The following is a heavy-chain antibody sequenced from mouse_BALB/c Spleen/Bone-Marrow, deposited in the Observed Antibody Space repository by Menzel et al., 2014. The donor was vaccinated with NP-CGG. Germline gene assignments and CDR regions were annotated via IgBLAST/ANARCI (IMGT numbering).Heavy chain of an antibody. CDR1: GYTFTSYW. CDR2: IYPGSGST. V-gene: IGHV1S22*01. CDR3: TRGFAY. Sequence: LKQSGSELVRPGASVKPSCKASGYTFTSYWMHWVKQRHGQGLEWIGNIYPGSGSTNYDEKFKSKGTLTVDTSSSPAYMHLSSLTSEDSAVYYCTRGFAYWGQGTLVTVSA. J-gene: IGHJ3*01.